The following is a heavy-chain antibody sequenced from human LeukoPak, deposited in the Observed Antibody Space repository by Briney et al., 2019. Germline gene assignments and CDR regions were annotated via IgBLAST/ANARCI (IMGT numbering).Heavy chain of an antibody. CDR3: ARDTYHTAEYSSSWYARDWFDP. CDR1: GFTFDDYA. CDR2: ISWNSGSI. J-gene: IGHJ5*02. Sequence: PGGSLRLSCAASGFTFDDYAMHWVRQAPGKGLEWVSGISWNSGSIGYADSVKGRFTISRDNAKNSLYLQMNSLRAEDTAVYYCARDTYHTAEYSSSWYARDWFDPWGQGTLVTVSS. D-gene: IGHD6-13*01. V-gene: IGHV3-9*01.